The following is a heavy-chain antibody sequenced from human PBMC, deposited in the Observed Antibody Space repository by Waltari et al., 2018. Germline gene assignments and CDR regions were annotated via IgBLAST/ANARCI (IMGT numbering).Heavy chain of an antibody. CDR3: ASYCGGDCYSGVYYYGMDV. J-gene: IGHJ6*02. Sequence: QVQLVQSGAEVKKPGSSVKVSCKASGGTFSSYAISWVRQAPGQGLEWMGGINPIFGTANYAQKFQGRVTITADESTSTAYMELSSLRSEDTAVYYCASYCGGDCYSGVYYYGMDVWGQGTTVTVSS. CDR2: INPIFGTA. D-gene: IGHD2-21*01. V-gene: IGHV1-69*13. CDR1: GGTFSSYA.